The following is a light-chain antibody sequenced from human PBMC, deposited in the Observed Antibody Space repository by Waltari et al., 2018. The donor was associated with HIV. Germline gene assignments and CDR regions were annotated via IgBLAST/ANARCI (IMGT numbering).Light chain of an antibody. CDR1: RSNIGNNF. CDR2: RND. V-gene: IGLV1-47*01. J-gene: IGLJ3*02. Sequence: QPKMTQAPSASKTPGQRITMSCSGGRSNIGNNFISWYQQFPGLAPRLFIYRNDQRPTGFPGRFSGSKSGTSAFLAITGLRLEDEATYICASWDDTLGHWIFGGGTKLTVL. CDR3: ASWDDTLGHWI.